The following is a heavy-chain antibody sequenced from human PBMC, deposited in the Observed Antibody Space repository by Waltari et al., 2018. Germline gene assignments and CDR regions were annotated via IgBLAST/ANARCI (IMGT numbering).Heavy chain of an antibody. D-gene: IGHD3-16*01. CDR3: ARGGRVGGYYFDY. Sequence: QVQLQESGPGLVKPSQTLSLTCTVSGGSISSGGYYWSWIRQHPGKGLEWIGYIYYSGSTYYNPSLKSLVTISVDTSKNQFSLKLSSVTAADTAVYYCARGGRVGGYYFDYWGQGTLVTVSS. CDR2: IYYSGST. V-gene: IGHV4-31*01. CDR1: GGSISSGGYY. J-gene: IGHJ4*02.